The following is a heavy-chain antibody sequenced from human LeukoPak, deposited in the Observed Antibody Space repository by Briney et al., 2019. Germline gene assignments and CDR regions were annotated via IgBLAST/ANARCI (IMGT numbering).Heavy chain of an antibody. D-gene: IGHD6-13*01. J-gene: IGHJ6*03. Sequence: SEALSLTCTVSGGSISSYYWGWIRQPPGKGLEWIGYIYYSGSTNYNPSLKSRVTISVDTSKNQFSLKLSSVTAADTAVYYCARTTEAHSWRTRYYDYYMDVWGKGTTVTVSS. CDR2: IYYSGST. V-gene: IGHV4-59*01. CDR3: ARTTEAHSWRTRYYDYYMDV. CDR1: GGSISSYY.